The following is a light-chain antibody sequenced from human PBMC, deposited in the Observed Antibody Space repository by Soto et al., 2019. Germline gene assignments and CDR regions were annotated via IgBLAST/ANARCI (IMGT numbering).Light chain of an antibody. CDR1: QSVSSN. CDR2: GAS. Sequence: EIVMTQSPATLSVSPGERATLSCRASQSVSSNLAWYQQXPXXXXRLLIYGASTRATGIPARFSGSGSGTEXTLTISSLQSEDFAVYYCQQYNNWPPTWTFGQGTKVEIK. CDR3: QQYNNWPPTWT. V-gene: IGKV3-15*01. J-gene: IGKJ1*01.